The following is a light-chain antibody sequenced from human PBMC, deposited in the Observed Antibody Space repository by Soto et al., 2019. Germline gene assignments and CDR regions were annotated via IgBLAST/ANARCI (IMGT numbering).Light chain of an antibody. CDR2: EVS. Sequence: QSVLTQPASVSGSPGQSITISCTGTSTDVGDSNHVSWYQHHPGKAPKLIIYEVSYRPSGVSNRFSGSKSAYTASLTISGLQAEDEADYYCNPQTTSGIRVFGTGTKVTVL. J-gene: IGLJ1*01. CDR3: NPQTTSGIRV. CDR1: STDVGDSNH. V-gene: IGLV2-14*01.